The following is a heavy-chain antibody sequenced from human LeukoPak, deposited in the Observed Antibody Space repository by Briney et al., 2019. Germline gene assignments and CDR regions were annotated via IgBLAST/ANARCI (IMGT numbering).Heavy chain of an antibody. CDR1: GFTFSSYE. CDR3: ARSSYYDFWSGYYSTPPMD. J-gene: IGHJ4*02. D-gene: IGHD3-3*01. Sequence: PGGSLRLSCAASGFTFSSYEMNWVRQAPGKGLEWVSYISSSGSTIYYADSVKGRFTISRDNAKNSLYLQMNSLRAEDTAVYYCARSSYYDFWSGYYSTPPMDWGQGTLVTVSS. CDR2: ISSSGSTI. V-gene: IGHV3-48*03.